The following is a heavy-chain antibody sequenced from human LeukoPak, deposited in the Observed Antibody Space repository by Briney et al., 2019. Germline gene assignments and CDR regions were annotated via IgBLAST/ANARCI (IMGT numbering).Heavy chain of an antibody. CDR3: ANSATLVRGAQPG. D-gene: IGHD3-10*01. V-gene: IGHV3-9*01. Sequence: GRSLRLSCAASGFTFGDYAMHWVRKAPGKGLEWVSGISWNSGSIGYADSVKGRFTISRDSAKISVYLQMNSLRAGDTAVCYCANSATLVRGAQPGWGQGTTWTASS. CDR2: ISWNSGSI. CDR1: GFTFGDYA. J-gene: IGHJ3*01.